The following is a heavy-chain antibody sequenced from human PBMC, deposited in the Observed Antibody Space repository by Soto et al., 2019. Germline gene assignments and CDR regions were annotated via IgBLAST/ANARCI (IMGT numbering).Heavy chain of an antibody. D-gene: IGHD5-12*01. V-gene: IGHV3-15*01. Sequence: LRLSCATSGFTFSDAWMNWVRQAPGKGLEWVGLIKSKTDGGTIDYPAPVKGRFTISRDDSRNTLYLHMNSLETEDTAIYYCTTAHPRGPDYWGQGTLVTVSS. CDR3: TTAHPRGPDY. J-gene: IGHJ4*02. CDR1: GFTFSDAW. CDR2: IKSKTDGGTI.